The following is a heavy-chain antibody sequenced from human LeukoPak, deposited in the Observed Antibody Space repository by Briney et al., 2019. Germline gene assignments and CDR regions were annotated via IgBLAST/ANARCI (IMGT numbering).Heavy chain of an antibody. J-gene: IGHJ4*02. CDR1: GGTFSSYA. D-gene: IGHD3-22*01. V-gene: IGHV1-69*04. CDR3: AGDPYYYDSSGAI. CDR2: IIPILGIA. Sequence: GASVKVSCKASGGTFSSYAISWVRQAPGQGLEWMGRIIPILGIANYAQKFQGRVTITADKSTSTVYMELSSLRSEDTAVYYCAGDPYYYDSSGAIWGQGTLVTVSS.